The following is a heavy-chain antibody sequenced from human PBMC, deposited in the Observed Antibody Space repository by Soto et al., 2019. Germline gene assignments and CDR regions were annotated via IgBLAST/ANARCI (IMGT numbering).Heavy chain of an antibody. Sequence: ASVKVSCKASGYTFTSYYMHWVRQAPGQGLEWMGIINPSGGSTSYAQKFQGRVTMTRDTSTSTAYMELRSLRFDYTAVYFCARDGGYSGYVNWGQGTLVTVSS. J-gene: IGHJ4*02. CDR2: INPSGGST. CDR1: GYTFTSYY. V-gene: IGHV1-46*01. CDR3: ARDGGYSGYVN. D-gene: IGHD5-12*01.